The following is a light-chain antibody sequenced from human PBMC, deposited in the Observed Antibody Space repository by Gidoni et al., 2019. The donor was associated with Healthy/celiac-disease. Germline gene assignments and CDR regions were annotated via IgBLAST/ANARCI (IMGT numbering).Light chain of an antibody. V-gene: IGKV1-39*01. Sequence: DIQMTQSPSSLSASVGDRVTITCRASQSISNYLNWYQQKPGKAPKLLIYTASSLQSGVPSRFSGSGSGTDFTLTISSLQPEDFATYYCQQSYITPQTFXQXTKLEIK. CDR3: QQSYITPQT. CDR2: TAS. CDR1: QSISNY. J-gene: IGKJ2*01.